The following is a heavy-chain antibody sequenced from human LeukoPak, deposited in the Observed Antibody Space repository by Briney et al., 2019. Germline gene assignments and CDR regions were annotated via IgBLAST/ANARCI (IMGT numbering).Heavy chain of an antibody. CDR2: IYPGDSDT. Sequence: GESLKISCKGSGYSFTSYWLGWVRQMPGKGLEWMGIIYPGDSDTRYSPSFQGQVTISADKSISTAYLQWSSLKASDTAMYYCARLQPTTVVTRGETHIFDYWGQGTLVTVSS. CDR3: ARLQPTTVVTRGETHIFDY. CDR1: GYSFTSYW. J-gene: IGHJ4*02. V-gene: IGHV5-51*01. D-gene: IGHD4-23*01.